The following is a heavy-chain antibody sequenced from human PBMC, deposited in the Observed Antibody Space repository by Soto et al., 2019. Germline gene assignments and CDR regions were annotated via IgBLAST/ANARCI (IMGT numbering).Heavy chain of an antibody. Sequence: ASVKVSCKASGYTFTGYYMHWVRQAPGQGLEWMGWINPNSGGTNYAQKFQGRVAMTRDTSISTAYMELSRLRSDDTAVYYCARVGPTFDAFDIWGQGTMVTVSS. CDR3: ARVGPTFDAFDI. CDR2: INPNSGGT. V-gene: IGHV1-2*02. CDR1: GYTFTGYY. J-gene: IGHJ3*02.